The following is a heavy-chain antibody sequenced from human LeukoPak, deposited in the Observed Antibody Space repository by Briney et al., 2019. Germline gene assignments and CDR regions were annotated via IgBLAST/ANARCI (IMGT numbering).Heavy chain of an antibody. Sequence: PSETLSLTCTVSGGSISSSSYYWGWIRQPPGKGLEWIGSIYYSGSTYYNPSLKSRVTISVDTSKNQFSLKLSSVTAADTAVYYCARHLPAVAQIFDYWGQGALVTVSS. CDR1: GGSISSSSYY. CDR3: ARHLPAVAQIFDY. V-gene: IGHV4-39*01. CDR2: IYYSGST. D-gene: IGHD6-19*01. J-gene: IGHJ4*02.